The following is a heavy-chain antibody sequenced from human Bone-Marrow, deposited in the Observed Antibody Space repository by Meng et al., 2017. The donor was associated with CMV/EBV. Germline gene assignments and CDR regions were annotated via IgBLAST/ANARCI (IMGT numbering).Heavy chain of an antibody. D-gene: IGHD6-13*01. CDR1: GFTFSSYS. Sequence: GESLKISCAASGFTFSSYSMNWVRQAPGKGLEWVSSISSSSSYIYYADSVKGRFTTSRDNAKNSLYLQMNSLRAEDTAVYYCARDRQLVRGDYWGQGTLVTVSS. J-gene: IGHJ4*02. CDR2: ISSSSSYI. V-gene: IGHV3-21*01. CDR3: ARDRQLVRGDY.